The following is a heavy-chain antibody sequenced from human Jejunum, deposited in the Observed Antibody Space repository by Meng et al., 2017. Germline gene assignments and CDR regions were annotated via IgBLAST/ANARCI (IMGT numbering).Heavy chain of an antibody. CDR2: VYHGGNT. J-gene: IGHJ2*01. Sequence: SETLSLTCTVSGGSMSSRNYYWGWVRQPPGKGLEWIGSVYHGGNTYYNPSFENRVTISVDTSKNQFSLKLNSVTAADTAVYYCARTDAGYSISYIVYWYFDLWGRGTLVTVSS. D-gene: IGHD3-3*02. CDR3: ARTDAGYSISYIVYWYFDL. CDR1: GGSMSSRNYY. V-gene: IGHV4-39*07.